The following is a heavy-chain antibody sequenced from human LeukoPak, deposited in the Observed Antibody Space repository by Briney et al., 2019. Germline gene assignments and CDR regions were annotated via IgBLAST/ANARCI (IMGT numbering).Heavy chain of an antibody. V-gene: IGHV3-66*01. CDR2: IYSGGST. CDR1: GFTVSSNY. CDR3: AREGRYSAIDY. Sequence: PGGSLRLSCAASGFTVSSNYMSWVRQAPGKGLEWVSVIYSGGSTYYADSVKGRFTISRDNSKNTLYLQMNSLRAEDTAVYYCAREGRYSAIDYWGQGTLVTVSS. J-gene: IGHJ4*02. D-gene: IGHD5-18*01.